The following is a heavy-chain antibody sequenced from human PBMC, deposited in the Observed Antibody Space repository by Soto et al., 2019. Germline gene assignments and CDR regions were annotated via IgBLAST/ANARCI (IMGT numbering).Heavy chain of an antibody. CDR3: AKVTTSSGYYSYFDS. CDR2: LSFDGSNK. D-gene: IGHD3-10*01. CDR1: GFTFSIHG. V-gene: IGHV3-30*18. Sequence: PGGSLRLSCAASGFTFSIHGMHWVRQAPGKGLEWVAVLSFDGSNKYYADSVKGRFTISRDNSKNTLSLQMNSLRAEDTAVYYCAKVTTSSGYYSYFDSWGQGTVVTVSS. J-gene: IGHJ4*02.